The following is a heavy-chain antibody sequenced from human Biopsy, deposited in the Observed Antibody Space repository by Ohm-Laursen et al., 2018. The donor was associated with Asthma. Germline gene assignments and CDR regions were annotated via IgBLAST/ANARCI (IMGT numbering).Heavy chain of an antibody. J-gene: IGHJ6*02. V-gene: IGHV3-30*03. CDR1: GFRFPIYG. CDR3: TRDRFYNSVTAESFYYGVDV. D-gene: IGHD2-21*02. Sequence: SLRLSCAASGFRFPIYGMHWVRQGPGKGPEWVALISYDGRETGYVDSVKGRFTISRDNFRNTVHLQMSSLRPEDSAVYYCTRDRFYNSVTAESFYYGVDVWGQGTTVTVSS. CDR2: ISYDGRET.